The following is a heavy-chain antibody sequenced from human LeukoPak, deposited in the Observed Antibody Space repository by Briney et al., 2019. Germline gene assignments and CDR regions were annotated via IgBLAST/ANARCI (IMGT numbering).Heavy chain of an antibody. Sequence: PSETLSLICTVSGGSISGYYWSWIRQPPGKGLGWIGYIYYGGSTNYNPSLKSRVTISVDTSKNQFSLQLSSVTTADTAMYFCARDSGYTSGWYLGYWGQGTLVTVSS. D-gene: IGHD6-19*01. CDR2: IYYGGST. V-gene: IGHV4-59*01. CDR3: ARDSGYTSGWYLGY. CDR1: GGSISGYY. J-gene: IGHJ4*02.